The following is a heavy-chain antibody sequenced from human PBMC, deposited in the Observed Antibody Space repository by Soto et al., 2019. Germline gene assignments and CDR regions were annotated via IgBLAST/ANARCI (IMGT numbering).Heavy chain of an antibody. J-gene: IGHJ5*02. CDR1: GGSISSSNW. CDR2: IHHSGST. D-gene: IGHD3-22*01. Sequence: QVQLQESGPGLVQPSGTLSLTCAVSGGSISSSNWWGWVRQPPGKGLEWIGDIHHSGSTNFNPSLRSRVTISVDKSKNQISLNLNSVTAADTAVYYCARTFRITMMTMFDPWGQGTLVTVSS. V-gene: IGHV4-4*02. CDR3: ARTFRITMMTMFDP.